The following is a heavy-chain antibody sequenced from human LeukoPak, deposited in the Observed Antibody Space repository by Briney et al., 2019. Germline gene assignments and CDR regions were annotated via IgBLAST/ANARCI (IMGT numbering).Heavy chain of an antibody. CDR2: INHSGST. CDR1: GGSFSGYY. CDR3: AGPTSDPRTRGRRITMVRGAGYGMDV. V-gene: IGHV4-34*01. J-gene: IGHJ6*04. Sequence: SETLSLTCAVYGGSFSGYYWGWIRQPPGKGLEWIGEINHSGSTNYNPSLKSRVTISVDTSKNQFSLKLSSVTAADTAVYYCAGPTSDPRTRGRRITMVRGAGYGMDVWGKGTTVTVSS. D-gene: IGHD3-10*01.